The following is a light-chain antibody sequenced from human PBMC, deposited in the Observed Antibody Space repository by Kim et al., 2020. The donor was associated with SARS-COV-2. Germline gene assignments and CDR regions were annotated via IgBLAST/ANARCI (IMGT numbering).Light chain of an antibody. CDR2: SNN. Sequence: GQGVTITCSGGNYNIGNNTVNWYEQHPGTATKVLIFSNNQRPSGVPDRISGSKSGTSASLAISELQSEDEADYYCAAWDDRLKGVVFGGGTRLTVL. J-gene: IGLJ2*01. V-gene: IGLV1-44*01. CDR1: NYNIGNNT. CDR3: AAWDDRLKGVV.